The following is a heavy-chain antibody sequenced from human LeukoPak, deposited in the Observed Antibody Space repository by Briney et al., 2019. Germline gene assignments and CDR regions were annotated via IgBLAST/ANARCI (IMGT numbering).Heavy chain of an antibody. CDR2: INHSGST. D-gene: IGHD2-21*02. Sequence: SETLSLTCAVYGGSFSGYYWSWIRQPPGKGLEWIGEINHSGSTNYNPSLKSRVTISVDTSKNQFSLKLSSVTAADTAVYYCARAPGVVVTAYFDYWGQGTLVTVSS. J-gene: IGHJ4*02. V-gene: IGHV4-34*01. CDR3: ARAPGVVVTAYFDY. CDR1: GGSFSGYY.